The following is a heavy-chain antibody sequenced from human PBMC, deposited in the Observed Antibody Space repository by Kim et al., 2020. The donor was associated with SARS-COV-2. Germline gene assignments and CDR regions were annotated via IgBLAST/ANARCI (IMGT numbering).Heavy chain of an antibody. CDR1: GYIFISYW. CDR2: IYPGDSET. D-gene: IGHD2-15*01. Sequence: GESLKISCKGSGYIFISYWIAWVRQMPGKGLECMGIIYPGDSETRYSPSFQGQVTISADKSINTAYLQWSSLNASATAMYYCARLRCSGGSCWAGFYGMDVWGQGTTVTVSS. V-gene: IGHV5-51*01. J-gene: IGHJ6*02. CDR3: ARLRCSGGSCWAGFYGMDV.